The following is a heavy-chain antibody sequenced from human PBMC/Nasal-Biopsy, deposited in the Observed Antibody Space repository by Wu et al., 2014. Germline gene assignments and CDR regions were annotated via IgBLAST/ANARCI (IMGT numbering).Heavy chain of an antibody. CDR1: GGSFSNYY. CDR2: ISYSGST. J-gene: IGHJ6*02. D-gene: IGHD2/OR15-2a*01. V-gene: IGHV4-59*01. Sequence: LSLTCTVSGGSFSNYYWSWIRQPPGKGLEWIGYISYSGSTNYNPSLKRRLTMSVDTSRNQFSLKLSSLTAADTAVYYCAREQYPRAFYGMDVWGQGTAVIVS. CDR3: AREQYPRAFYGMDV.